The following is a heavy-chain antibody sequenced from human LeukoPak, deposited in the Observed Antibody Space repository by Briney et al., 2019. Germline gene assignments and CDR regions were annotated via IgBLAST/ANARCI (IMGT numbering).Heavy chain of an antibody. Sequence: GGSLRLSCAASGFTFSNIYMSWVRQAPGKGLERVSGIYSGGSTPYADSVKGRFTISRDNSKKTLYIQMNSMRAEDTAVYYCAKAWGPSPYFDYWGQGTLVTVSS. CDR3: AKAWGPSPYFDY. CDR2: IYSGGST. J-gene: IGHJ4*02. CDR1: GFTFSNIY. V-gene: IGHV3-66*01. D-gene: IGHD3-16*01.